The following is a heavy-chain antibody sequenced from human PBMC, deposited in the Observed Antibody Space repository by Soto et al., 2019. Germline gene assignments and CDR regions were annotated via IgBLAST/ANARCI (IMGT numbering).Heavy chain of an antibody. J-gene: IGHJ5*02. Sequence: ASVKVSCKASGYTFTGYYMHWVRQAPGQGLEWMGCINPNSGGTNYAQKFQGWVTMTRDTSISTAYMELSRLRSDDTAVDDCARGGAPAGTNWFDPGGQGTLVPVSS. D-gene: IGHD6-13*01. CDR1: GYTFTGYY. CDR2: INPNSGGT. CDR3: ARGGAPAGTNWFDP. V-gene: IGHV1-2*04.